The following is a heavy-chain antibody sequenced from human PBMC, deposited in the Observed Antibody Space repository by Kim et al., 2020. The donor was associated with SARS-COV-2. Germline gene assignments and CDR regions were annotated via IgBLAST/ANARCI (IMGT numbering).Heavy chain of an antibody. CDR2: INHSGST. V-gene: IGHV4-34*01. Sequence: SETLSLTCAVYGGSFSGYYWSWIRQPPGKGLEWIGEINHSGSTNYNPSLKSRVTISVDTSKNQFSLKLSSVTAADTAVYYCARASRGRPQSSFRPGYFDLWGRGTLVTVSS. D-gene: IGHD1-26*01. CDR3: ARASRGRPQSSFRPGYFDL. CDR1: GGSFSGYY. J-gene: IGHJ2*01.